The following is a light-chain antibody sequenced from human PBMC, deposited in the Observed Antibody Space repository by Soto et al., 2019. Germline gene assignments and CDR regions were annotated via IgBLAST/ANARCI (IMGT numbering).Light chain of an antibody. CDR3: QQSYSTPFT. V-gene: IGKV1-39*01. CDR1: QTVSNY. Sequence: DIPMTQSPSSLSASVGDRVTITCRASQTVSNYLNWYQQKPGKAPNLLIYATSNLRSGVPSRFSGSESGTEFTLTITSLQPEEFATYYCQQSYSTPFTFGPGPIVDV. CDR2: ATS. J-gene: IGKJ3*01.